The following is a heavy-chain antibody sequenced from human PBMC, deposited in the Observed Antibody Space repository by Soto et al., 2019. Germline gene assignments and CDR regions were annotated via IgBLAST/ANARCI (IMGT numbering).Heavy chain of an antibody. Sequence: GGSLRLSCAAAGFTFRSHAMTWVRQAPGKGLEWVSTISGSGGSTNDADSVKGRFTISRDNSKNTLYLQMNSLRVEDTAVYYCAKAVVGATNWFDPWGQGTLVTVSS. CDR3: AKAVVGATNWFDP. J-gene: IGHJ5*02. V-gene: IGHV3-23*01. CDR2: ISGSGGST. D-gene: IGHD1-26*01. CDR1: GFTFRSHA.